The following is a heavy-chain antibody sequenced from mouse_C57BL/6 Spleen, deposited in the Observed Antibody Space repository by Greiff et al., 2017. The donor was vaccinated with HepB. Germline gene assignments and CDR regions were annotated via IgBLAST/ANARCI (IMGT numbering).Heavy chain of an antibody. J-gene: IGHJ4*01. D-gene: IGHD2-3*01. V-gene: IGHV5-16*01. CDR3: ARDGYYPYYAMDY. CDR2: INYDGSST. CDR1: GFTFSDYY. Sequence: EVHLVESEGGLVQPGSSMKLSCTASGFTFSDYYMAWVRQVPEKGLEWVANINYDGSSTYYLDSLKSRFIISRDNAKNILYLQMSSLKSEDTATYYCARDGYYPYYAMDYWGQGTSVTVSS.